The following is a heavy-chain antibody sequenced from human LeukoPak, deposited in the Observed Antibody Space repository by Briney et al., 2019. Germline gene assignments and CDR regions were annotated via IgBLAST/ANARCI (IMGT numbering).Heavy chain of an antibody. CDR2: INPNSGGT. V-gene: IGHV1-2*06. CDR1: GYTFTGYY. D-gene: IGHD6-13*01. J-gene: IGHJ4*02. CDR3: ARGEYSSSWDHYYFDY. Sequence: EASVKVSCKASGYTFTGYYMHWVRQAPGQGLEWMGRINPNSGGTNYAQTFQGRVTMTRDTSITTAYLEVSSLRSDDTAVYYCARGEYSSSWDHYYFDYWGQGTLVTVSS.